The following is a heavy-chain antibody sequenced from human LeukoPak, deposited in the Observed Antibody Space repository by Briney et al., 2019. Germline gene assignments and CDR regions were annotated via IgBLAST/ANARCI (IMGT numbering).Heavy chain of an antibody. J-gene: IGHJ4*02. CDR1: GGSISSISYY. CDR3: ARLYGNFQNYYDY. CDR2: IYYRGST. V-gene: IGHV4-39*07. D-gene: IGHD1-7*01. Sequence: PSDTLSLTCTVSGGSISSISYYWRWIRQPPGKALEWIGHIYYRGSTFYNPSLRGRVTISVDTSKNHFSVKLTSVTTADTAVYYCARLYGNFQNYYDYWGQGTLVTVSS.